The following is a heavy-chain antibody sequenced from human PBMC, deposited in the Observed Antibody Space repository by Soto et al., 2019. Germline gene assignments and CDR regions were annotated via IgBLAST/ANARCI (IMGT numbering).Heavy chain of an antibody. D-gene: IGHD5-12*01. Sequence: QVQLVQSGAEVKNPGASMKVSCRATGYTFSSYFIHWVRQAPGQGLEWVGIINPNGGSTTYAQKFQGRVTMTRDTSTSTVYMELSSLRSEDTAVYYCAREGLRSGDEGEYFDYWGPGNLVTVSP. CDR2: INPNGGST. CDR3: AREGLRSGDEGEYFDY. V-gene: IGHV1-46*03. J-gene: IGHJ4*02. CDR1: GYTFSSYF.